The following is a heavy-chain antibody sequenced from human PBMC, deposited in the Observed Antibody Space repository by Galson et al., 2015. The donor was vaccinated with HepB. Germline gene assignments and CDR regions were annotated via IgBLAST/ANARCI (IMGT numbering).Heavy chain of an antibody. Sequence: ETLSLTCTVSGGSISSYYWSWIRQPPGKGLEWIGYIYYSGSTNYNPSLKSRVTISVDTSKNQFSLKLSSVTAADTAVYYCASFGELSGAWGQGTLVTVSS. CDR1: GGSISSYY. CDR2: IYYSGST. D-gene: IGHD3-10*01. J-gene: IGHJ5*02. V-gene: IGHV4-59*08. CDR3: ASFGELSGA.